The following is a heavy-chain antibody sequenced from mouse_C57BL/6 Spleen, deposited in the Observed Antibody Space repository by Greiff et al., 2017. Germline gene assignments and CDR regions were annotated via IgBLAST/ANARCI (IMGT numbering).Heavy chain of an antibody. CDR1: GYTFTSYW. Sequence: VQLQQPGAELVRPGSSVKLSCKASGYTFTSYWMDWVKQRPGQGLEWIGNIYPSDSEIQYNQKFKGKATLTVDKSSSTAYMQLSSLTSEDSAVYYCAGGGYCNYGGAYWGQGTSVTVSA. J-gene: IGHJ4*01. D-gene: IGHD2-1*01. CDR3: AGGGYCNYGGAY. V-gene: IGHV1-61*01. CDR2: IYPSDSEI.